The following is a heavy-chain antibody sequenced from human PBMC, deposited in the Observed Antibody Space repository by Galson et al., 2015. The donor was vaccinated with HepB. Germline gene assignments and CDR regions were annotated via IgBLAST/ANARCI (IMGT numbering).Heavy chain of an antibody. D-gene: IGHD5-12*01. CDR2: IYYSGST. J-gene: IGHJ4*02. Sequence: LSLTCTVSGGSISSSSYYWGWIRQPPGKGLEWIGSIYYSGSTYYNPSLKSRVTISVDTSKNQFSLKLSSVTAADTAVYYCARYLRRGYSAPHPGYWGQGTLVTVSS. CDR3: ARYLRRGYSAPHPGY. CDR1: GGSISSSSYY. V-gene: IGHV4-39*01.